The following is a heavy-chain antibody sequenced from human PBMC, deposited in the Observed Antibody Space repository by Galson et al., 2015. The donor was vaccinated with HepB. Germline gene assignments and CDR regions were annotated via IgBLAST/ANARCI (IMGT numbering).Heavy chain of an antibody. J-gene: IGHJ4*02. Sequence: SVKVSCKASGGTFSSYAISWVRQAPGQGLEWMGGIIPIFGTANYAQKFQGRVTITADESTSTAYMELSSLRSEDTAVYYCAVLRGSTPYYFDYWGQGTLVTVSS. D-gene: IGHD3-10*01. V-gene: IGHV1-69*13. CDR2: IIPIFGTA. CDR1: GGTFSSYA. CDR3: AVLRGSTPYYFDY.